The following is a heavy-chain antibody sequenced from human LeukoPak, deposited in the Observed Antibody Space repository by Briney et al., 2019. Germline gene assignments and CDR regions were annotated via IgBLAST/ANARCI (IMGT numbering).Heavy chain of an antibody. CDR3: ARDEYASSPGYFDY. V-gene: IGHV3-21*01. J-gene: IGHJ4*02. CDR1: GFTLSSYS. D-gene: IGHD2-2*01. Sequence: GGSLRLSCAASGFTLSSYSMNWVRQAPGKGLEWVSCSSSSGSYIYYADSVKGRFTISRDNAKNSLYLQMNNLRAEDTAVYYCARDEYASSPGYFDYWGQGTLVTVSS. CDR2: SSSSGSYI.